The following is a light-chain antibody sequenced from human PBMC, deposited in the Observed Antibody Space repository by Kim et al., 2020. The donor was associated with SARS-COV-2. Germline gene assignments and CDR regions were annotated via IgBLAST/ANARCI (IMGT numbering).Light chain of an antibody. CDR2: ATS. J-gene: IGKJ2*01. V-gene: IGKV1-39*01. CDR1: QYLSNT. CDR3: QQSYGTPYT. Sequence: SASVGDIVTITGRANQYLSNTLNWYQQKPGKAPKMVIYATSGLQSGVPPRFSGSGSGTEFTLTISSLQPEDFATYHCQQSYGTPYTFGQGTKLEI.